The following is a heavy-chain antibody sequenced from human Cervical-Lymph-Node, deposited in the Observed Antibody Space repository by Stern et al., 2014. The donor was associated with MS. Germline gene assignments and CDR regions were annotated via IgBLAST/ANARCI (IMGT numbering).Heavy chain of an antibody. Sequence: VQLVQSGGGLVQPGGSLRLSCAASGFTFSHHFMDWVRQLPGKGLEWVGRIRNKANSYTTEYAASVTGRSTISRDDSENSLFLQMNSLKSEDTAVYFCARELDTTSYAMDVWGQGTTVTVSS. V-gene: IGHV3-72*01. D-gene: IGHD1-1*01. CDR1: GFTFSHHF. J-gene: IGHJ6*02. CDR3: ARELDTTSYAMDV. CDR2: IRNKANSYTT.